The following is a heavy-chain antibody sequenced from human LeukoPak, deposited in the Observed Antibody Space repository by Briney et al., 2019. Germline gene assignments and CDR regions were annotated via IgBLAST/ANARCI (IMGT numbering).Heavy chain of an antibody. CDR3: ARHVRDCSGGTCYSTSPFDY. CDR2: IYYSGST. Sequence: PSETLSLTCTVSGASISSYYWSWLRQPPGKGLEWIGYIYYSGSTNYNPSLKSRVTISVDTSKNQFSLKLSSVTAADTAVYYCARHVRDCSGGTCYSTSPFDYWGQGTLVTVSS. V-gene: IGHV4-59*08. D-gene: IGHD2-15*01. J-gene: IGHJ4*02. CDR1: GASISSYY.